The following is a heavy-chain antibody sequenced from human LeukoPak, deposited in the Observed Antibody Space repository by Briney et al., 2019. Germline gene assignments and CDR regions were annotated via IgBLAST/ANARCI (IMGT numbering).Heavy chain of an antibody. Sequence: ASVKVSCKASGYTFTSYVINWVRQATGQGLEWMGWMNPNSGNTGYAQKFQGRVTMTRNTSISTAYMELSSLRSEDTAVYYCARGRSPSLRKLLPQWLEQTGTFDIWGQGTMVTVSS. D-gene: IGHD6-19*01. CDR3: ARGRSPSLRKLLPQWLEQTGTFDI. CDR1: GYTFTSYV. CDR2: MNPNSGNT. J-gene: IGHJ3*02. V-gene: IGHV1-8*01.